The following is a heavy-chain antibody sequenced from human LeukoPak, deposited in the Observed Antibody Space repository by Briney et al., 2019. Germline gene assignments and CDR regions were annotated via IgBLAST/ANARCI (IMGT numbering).Heavy chain of an antibody. Sequence: GGSLKISCKGSGYTFTSYWIGWVRQMPGKGLEWMGIIYPGDSDTRYRPSFQGQVTISADKSISTAYLQWSSLKASDTAMYYCALYFDTYYFDYWGQGTLVTVSS. CDR3: ALYFDTYYFDY. V-gene: IGHV5-51*01. CDR1: GYTFTSYW. CDR2: IYPGDSDT. D-gene: IGHD2-2*02. J-gene: IGHJ4*02.